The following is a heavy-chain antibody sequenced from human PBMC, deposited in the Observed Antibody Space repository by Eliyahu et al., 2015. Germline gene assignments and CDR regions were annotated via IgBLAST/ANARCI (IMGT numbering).Heavy chain of an antibody. CDR3: ARVNNYDFHFES. CDR1: GXTVXSNY. V-gene: IGHV3-66*01. D-gene: IGHD3-22*01. Sequence: EVLLVESGGGXVQPGXSLRLSCAAXGXTVXSNYMGWVRQAPGKGLEWVSMIFTGGTTYYADSVKGRFTISRDNSKNILFLQLNSLRAEDTAVYYCARVNNYDFHFESWGQGTLVTASS. CDR2: IFTGGTT. J-gene: IGHJ4*02.